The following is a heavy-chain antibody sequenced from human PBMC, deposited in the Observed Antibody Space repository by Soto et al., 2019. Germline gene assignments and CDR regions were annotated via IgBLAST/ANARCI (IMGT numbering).Heavy chain of an antibody. D-gene: IGHD1-1*01. V-gene: IGHV3-48*01. CDR2: ISSSSSTI. J-gene: IGHJ6*03. CDR3: ARDGNYYYYMDV. Sequence: GGSLSLSCAASGFTFSSYSMNWVRQAPGNGLEWVSYISSSSSTIYYADSVKGRFTISRDNAKNSLYLQMNSLRAEDTAVYYCARDGNYYYYMDVWGKGTTVTVSS. CDR1: GFTFSSYS.